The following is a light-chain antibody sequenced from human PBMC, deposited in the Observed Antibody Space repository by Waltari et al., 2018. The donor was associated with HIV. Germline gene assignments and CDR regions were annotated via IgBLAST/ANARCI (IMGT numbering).Light chain of an antibody. Sequence: AIRMTQSPISLSASIGDKVTITCRASQDVSDSLAWYQKRPGKAPRLLIFGASTLQSGVPSRFSGSRSGPDFTLTIGCLQSEDFATYYCQQYFDFPPIFGPGTKVDF. V-gene: IGKV1-8*01. J-gene: IGKJ3*01. CDR1: QDVSDS. CDR2: GAS. CDR3: QQYFDFPPI.